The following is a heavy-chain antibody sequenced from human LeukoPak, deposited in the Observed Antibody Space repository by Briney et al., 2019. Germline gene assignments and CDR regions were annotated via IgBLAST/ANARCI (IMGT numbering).Heavy chain of an antibody. Sequence: GRSLRLSCAASGFTFSSYGMHWVRQAPGKGLEWVSSISSSSSYIYYADSVKGRFTISRDNAKNSLYLQMNSLRAEDTAVYCARSRGSGSYYGAYWGQGTLVTVSS. CDR2: ISSSSSYI. D-gene: IGHD1-26*01. CDR1: GFTFSSYG. V-gene: IGHV3-21*01. CDR3: ARSRGSGSYYGAY. J-gene: IGHJ4*02.